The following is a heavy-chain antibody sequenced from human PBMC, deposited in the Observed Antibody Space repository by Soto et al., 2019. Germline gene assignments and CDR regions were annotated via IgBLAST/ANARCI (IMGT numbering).Heavy chain of an antibody. CDR2: INHSGST. Sequence: PSETLSLTCAVYGGSFSGYYWSWIRQPPGKGLEWIGEINHSGSTNYNPSLKSRVTISVDTSKNQFSLKLSSVTAADTAVYYFSRHIWFGEPWGWDYYYGMDVWGQGTTVTVSS. D-gene: IGHD3-10*01. CDR3: SRHIWFGEPWGWDYYYGMDV. CDR1: GGSFSGYY. V-gene: IGHV4-34*01. J-gene: IGHJ6*02.